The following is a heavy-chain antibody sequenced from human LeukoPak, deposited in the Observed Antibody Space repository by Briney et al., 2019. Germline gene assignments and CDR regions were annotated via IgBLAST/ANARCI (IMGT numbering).Heavy chain of an antibody. CDR1: GDSSSSSIYY. CDR2: IDYSGST. Sequence: SETLSLTCAVSGDSSSSSIYYWGWIRQPPGKGLEWIGSIDYSGSTYYNPSLKSRATISVDTSKNQFSLKLSSVTAADTAVYYCARFDYADGYFDYWGQGTLFTVSS. CDR3: ARFDYADGYFDY. J-gene: IGHJ4*02. D-gene: IGHD4-17*01. V-gene: IGHV4-39*07.